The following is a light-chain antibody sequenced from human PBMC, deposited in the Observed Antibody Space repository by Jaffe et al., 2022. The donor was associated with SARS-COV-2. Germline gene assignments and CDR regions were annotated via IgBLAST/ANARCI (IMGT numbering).Light chain of an antibody. Sequence: QSALTQPRSVSGSPGQSVTISCTGTSSDVGGYNFVSWFQQHPGEAPKLVTYGVTKRPSGVPDRFSGSKSDSTASLIISGLQSEDEADYYCCSYAGGYTWIFGGGTRLTVL. CDR3: CSYAGGYTWI. V-gene: IGLV2-11*01. CDR1: SSDVGGYNF. CDR2: GVT. J-gene: IGLJ2*01.